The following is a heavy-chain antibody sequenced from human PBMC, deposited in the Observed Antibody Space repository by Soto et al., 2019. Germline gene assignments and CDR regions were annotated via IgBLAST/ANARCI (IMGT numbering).Heavy chain of an antibody. D-gene: IGHD6-13*01. CDR1: GGSISSSNW. CDR3: ARLGVITAAGTPHNGFDP. J-gene: IGHJ5*02. V-gene: IGHV4-4*02. CDR2: IYHSGSI. Sequence: SETLSLTCAVSGGSISSSNWWSWVRQPPGKGLEWIGEIYHSGSINYNPSLKSRVTISVDKSKNQFSLKLSSVTAADTAVYYCARLGVITAAGTPHNGFDPWGQGTLVTVSS.